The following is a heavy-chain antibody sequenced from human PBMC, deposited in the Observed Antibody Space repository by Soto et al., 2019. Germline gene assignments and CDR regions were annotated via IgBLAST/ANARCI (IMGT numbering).Heavy chain of an antibody. CDR2: IYPGDSDT. Sequence: GESLKISCKGSGYSFTSYWIGWVRQMPGKGLEWMGIIYPGDSDTRYSPSFQGQVTIPADKSISTAYLQWSSLKASDTAMYYCARSGRGVRGVIPYNSYYYYMDVWGKGTTVTVSS. V-gene: IGHV5-51*01. J-gene: IGHJ6*03. CDR1: GYSFTSYW. D-gene: IGHD3-10*01. CDR3: ARSGRGVRGVIPYNSYYYYMDV.